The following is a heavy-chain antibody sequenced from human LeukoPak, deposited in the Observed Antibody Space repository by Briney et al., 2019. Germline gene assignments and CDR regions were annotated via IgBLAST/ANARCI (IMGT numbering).Heavy chain of an antibody. J-gene: IGHJ4*02. D-gene: IGHD4-11*01. CDR1: GFTFSSYA. V-gene: IGHV3-23*01. CDR3: ARWDYSNYCFDY. CDR2: ISGSGGST. Sequence: GGSLRLSCAASGFTFSSYAMSWVRQAPGKGLEWVSAISGSGGSTYYADSVKGRFTISRDNSKNTLYLQMNSLRAEDTAVYYCARWDYSNYCFDYWGQGTLVTVSS.